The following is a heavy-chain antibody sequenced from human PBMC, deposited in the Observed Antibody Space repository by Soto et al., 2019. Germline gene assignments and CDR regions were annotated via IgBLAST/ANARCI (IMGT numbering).Heavy chain of an antibody. V-gene: IGHV4-39*01. Sequence: QLQLQESGPGLVKPSETLSLTCTVSGGSISSSSYYWGWIRQPPGKGLEWIGNIYYIGSTYYNPSLKRRVTISVAPSKHQFSLKLSSVTAADTAVYYCARREMGYFDCIDCWGQGTLVTVSS. J-gene: IGHJ4*02. CDR1: GGSISSSSYY. CDR2: IYYIGST. CDR3: ARREMGYFDCIDC. D-gene: IGHD3-9*01.